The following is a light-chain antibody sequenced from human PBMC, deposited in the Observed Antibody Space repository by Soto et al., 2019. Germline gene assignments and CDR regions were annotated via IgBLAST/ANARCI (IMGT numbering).Light chain of an antibody. CDR1: SSNIGSNT. CDR2: SNN. CDR3: AAWDDSLNVRSSDV. Sequence: QSVLTQPPSASGTPGQRVTISCSGSSSNIGSNTVNWYQQLPGTAPKLLIYSNNQRPSGVPDRFSGSKSGTSASLAISGLQSEDEADYYCAAWDDSLNVRSSDVFGTGTKLTVL. J-gene: IGLJ1*01. V-gene: IGLV1-44*01.